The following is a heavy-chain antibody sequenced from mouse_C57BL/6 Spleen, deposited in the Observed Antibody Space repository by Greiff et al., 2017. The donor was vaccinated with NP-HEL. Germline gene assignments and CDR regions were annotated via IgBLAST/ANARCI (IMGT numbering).Heavy chain of an antibody. D-gene: IGHD2-4*01. CDR1: GFTFSSYG. V-gene: IGHV5-6*01. J-gene: IGHJ2*01. CDR2: ISSGGSYT. CDR3: ARNYYDLYFDY. Sequence: EVQRVESGGDLVKPGGSLKLSCAASGFTFSSYGVSWVRQTPDKRLEWVATISSGGSYTYYPDSVKGRFTISRDNAKNTLYLQMSSLKSEDTAMYYCARNYYDLYFDYWGQGTTLTVSS.